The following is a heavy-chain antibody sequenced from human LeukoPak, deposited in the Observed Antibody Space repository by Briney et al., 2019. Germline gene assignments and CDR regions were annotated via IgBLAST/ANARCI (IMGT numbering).Heavy chain of an antibody. Sequence: GGSLRLSCAASGFTFSDYYMSWIRQAPGKGLEWVSYISSLGTTKKYADPVKGRFTISGDNANNSLYLQMSSLRAEDTAVYYCARDMTVGSDYWGRGTLVTVSS. CDR2: ISSLGTTK. CDR3: ARDMTVGSDY. V-gene: IGHV3-11*01. CDR1: GFTFSDYY. J-gene: IGHJ4*02. D-gene: IGHD4-23*01.